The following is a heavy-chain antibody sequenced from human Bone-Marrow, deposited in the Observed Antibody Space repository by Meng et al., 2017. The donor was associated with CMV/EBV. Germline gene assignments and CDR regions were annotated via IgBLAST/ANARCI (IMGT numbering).Heavy chain of an antibody. CDR3: ARVDWYGGNSRVPFDY. Sequence: GESLKIYCAASGFTFSSYSMNWVRQAPGKGLEWVSSISSSSSYIYYADSVKGRFTISRDNAKNSLYLQMNSLRAEDTAVYYCARVDWYGGNSRVPFDYWGQGTLVTVSS. CDR2: ISSSSSYI. J-gene: IGHJ4*02. CDR1: GFTFSSYS. V-gene: IGHV3-21*01. D-gene: IGHD4-23*01.